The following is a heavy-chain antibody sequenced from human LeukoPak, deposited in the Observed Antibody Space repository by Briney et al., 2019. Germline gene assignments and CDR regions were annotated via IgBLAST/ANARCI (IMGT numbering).Heavy chain of an antibody. V-gene: IGHV3-74*01. D-gene: IGHD2-2*01. Sequence: PGGSLRLSCAASGFTFSSYWMHWVRKAPGKGLVWVSRINSDGSSTSYADSVKGRFTISRDNAKNTLYLQMNSLRAEDTAVYYCARMEFDCSSTSCYGDYWGQETLVTVSS. J-gene: IGHJ4*02. CDR3: ARMEFDCSSTSCYGDY. CDR2: INSDGSST. CDR1: GFTFSSYW.